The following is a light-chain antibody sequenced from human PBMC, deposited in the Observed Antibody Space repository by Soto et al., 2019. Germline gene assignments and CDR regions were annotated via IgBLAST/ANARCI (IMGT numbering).Light chain of an antibody. Sequence: EIVLTQSPGTLSLSPGEKATLSCRASQSVTSSYLAWYQQRPGQAPRLLIYGASSRATGIPDRFSGSGSGTDFTLTISRLEPVDFAVYYCQQCGTSPLTFGGGTKLEIK. V-gene: IGKV3-20*01. CDR2: GAS. CDR3: QQCGTSPLT. CDR1: QSVTSSY. J-gene: IGKJ4*01.